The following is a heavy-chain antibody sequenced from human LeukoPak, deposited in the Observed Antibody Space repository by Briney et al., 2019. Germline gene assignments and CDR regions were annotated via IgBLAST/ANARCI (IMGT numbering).Heavy chain of an antibody. J-gene: IGHJ3*02. CDR3: AMFLSCRWFHVFVI. V-gene: IGHV3-66*02. CDR1: GFTVSSNY. CDR2: IYSGGST. D-gene: IGHD2-15*01. Sequence: GGSLRLSCAASGFTVSSNYMSWVRQAPGKGLEWVPAIYSGGSTYYADSVSGRFTISKDNSKNTLYLQMSSLRAEDTVVLCCAMFLSCRWFHVFVIWGEGKMVTVSS.